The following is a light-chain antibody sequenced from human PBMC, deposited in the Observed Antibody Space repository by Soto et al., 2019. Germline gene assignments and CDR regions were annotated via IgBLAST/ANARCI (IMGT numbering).Light chain of an antibody. CDR2: DVS. CDR1: SSDVGGYNY. Sequence: QSVLTQPRSVSGSPGQSVTISCTGTSSDVGGYNYVSWYQQHPGKAPKLMIYDVSKRPSGVPDRFSGSKSGNTASLTISGLQAEDEADYYWYSYAGSYTVVFGGGTQLTVL. J-gene: IGLJ2*01. CDR3: YSYAGSYTVV. V-gene: IGLV2-11*01.